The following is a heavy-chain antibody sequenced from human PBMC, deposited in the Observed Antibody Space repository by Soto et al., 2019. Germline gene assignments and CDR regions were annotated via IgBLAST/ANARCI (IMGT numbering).Heavy chain of an antibody. CDR2: IYYSGST. V-gene: IGHV4-31*03. J-gene: IGHJ4*02. CDR1: GGSISSGGYY. CDR3: ARSGYSYGPNPLLY. D-gene: IGHD5-18*01. Sequence: QVQLQESGPGLVKPSQTLSLTCTVSGGSISSGGYYWSWIRQHPGKGLEWIGYIYYSGSTYYNPSLKGRVTISVDTSKNPFSLKLSSVTAADTAVYYCARSGYSYGPNPLLYWGQGTLVTVSS.